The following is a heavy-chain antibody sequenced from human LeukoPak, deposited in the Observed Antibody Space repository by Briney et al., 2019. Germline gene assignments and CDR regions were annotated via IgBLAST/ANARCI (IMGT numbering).Heavy chain of an antibody. CDR3: ARSYCGGDCYSFDY. J-gene: IGHJ4*02. CDR1: GGSISSYY. D-gene: IGHD2-21*02. Sequence: SETLSLTCTVSGGSISSYYWSWIRQPPGKGLAWIGYIYYSGSTNYNPSLKSRVTISVDTSKNQFSLKLSSVTAADTAVYYCARSYCGGDCYSFDYWGQGTLVTVSS. CDR2: IYYSGST. V-gene: IGHV4-59*01.